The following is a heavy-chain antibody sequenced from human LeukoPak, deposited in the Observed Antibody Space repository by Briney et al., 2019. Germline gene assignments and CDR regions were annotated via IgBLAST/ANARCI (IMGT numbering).Heavy chain of an antibody. CDR1: GYTFTSYA. D-gene: IGHD3-3*02. Sequence: EASVKVSCKASGYTFTSYAMNWVRQAPGQGLEWMGWINTNTGNPTYAQGFTGRFVFSLDTSVSTAYLQISSLKAEDTAVYYCARSTGIVGDYYYYGMDVWGQGTTVTVSS. CDR3: ARSTGIVGDYYYYGMDV. J-gene: IGHJ6*02. V-gene: IGHV7-4-1*02. CDR2: INTNTGNP.